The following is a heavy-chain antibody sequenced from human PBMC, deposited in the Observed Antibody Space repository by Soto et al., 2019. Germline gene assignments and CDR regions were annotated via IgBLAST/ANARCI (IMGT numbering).Heavy chain of an antibody. J-gene: IGHJ6*02. Sequence: SETLSLTCAVYGGSFSGYYWSWIRQPPGKGLEWIGEINHSGSTNYNPSLKSRVTISVDTSKNQFSLKLSSVTAADTAVYYCARGVSSSSSSSDYYYYGMDVWGQGTTVTVS. D-gene: IGHD6-13*01. CDR3: ARGVSSSSSSSDYYYYGMDV. CDR1: GGSFSGYY. V-gene: IGHV4-34*01. CDR2: INHSGST.